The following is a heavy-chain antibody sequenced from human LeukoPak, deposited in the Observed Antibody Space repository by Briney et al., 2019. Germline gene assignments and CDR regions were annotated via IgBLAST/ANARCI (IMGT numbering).Heavy chain of an antibody. J-gene: IGHJ4*02. CDR1: GFIFSDYH. Sequence: GGSLRLSCAAAGFIFSDYHMSWVRQAPGKGLEWISFIHTRSTSTAYADSVKGRFTVSRDNAKNSLYLQMNTLRADDTAVYYCARDTTRWFSPSDHWGQGPLVTVS. CDR3: ARDTTRWFSPSDH. D-gene: IGHD2-15*01. CDR2: IHTRSTST. V-gene: IGHV3-11*06.